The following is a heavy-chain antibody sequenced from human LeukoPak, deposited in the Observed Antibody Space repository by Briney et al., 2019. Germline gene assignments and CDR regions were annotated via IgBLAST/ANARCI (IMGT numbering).Heavy chain of an antibody. D-gene: IGHD5-12*01. V-gene: IGHV3-33*01. Sequence: GGSLRLSCAASGFTFSSFGMHWVRQAPGKGLGWVAVIWYDGTNKYYADSVRGRFTISRDNSKNTLYLQMNSLRAEHTAVYYCARDGSGYEIDYWGQGTLVTVSS. CDR1: GFTFSSFG. CDR3: ARDGSGYEIDY. CDR2: IWYDGTNK. J-gene: IGHJ4*02.